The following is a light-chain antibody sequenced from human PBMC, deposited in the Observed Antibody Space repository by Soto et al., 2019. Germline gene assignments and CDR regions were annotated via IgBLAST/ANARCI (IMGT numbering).Light chain of an antibody. CDR3: QQYNNYSPYT. V-gene: IGKV1-5*01. CDR1: QTISNW. Sequence: DIQMTQSPSTLSASVGDRVTITCRASQTISNWLAWYQQKPGKAPKLLIYDASSLESGVPSRFSGSGSGTEFTLTISSLQPDDFATYYCQQYNNYSPYTFGQGTRLEIK. J-gene: IGKJ5*01. CDR2: DAS.